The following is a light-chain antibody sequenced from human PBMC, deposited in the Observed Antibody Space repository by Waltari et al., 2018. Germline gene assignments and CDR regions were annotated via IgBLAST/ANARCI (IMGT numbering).Light chain of an antibody. Sequence: QAVVTQEPSLTVSPGGPVTLTCGSSTGAVTNGHSPYWFPHKAGQAPRTLIYDTTDRHSWTPARFSGALLGGKAALTLSGAQPEDEADYYCLLSYSGARVFGGGTKLTVL. CDR3: LLSYSGARV. CDR2: DTT. CDR1: TGAVTNGHS. J-gene: IGLJ3*02. V-gene: IGLV7-46*01.